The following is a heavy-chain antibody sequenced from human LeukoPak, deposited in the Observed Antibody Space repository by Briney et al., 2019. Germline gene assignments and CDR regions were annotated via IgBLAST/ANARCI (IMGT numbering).Heavy chain of an antibody. CDR1: GFTFSSYG. V-gene: IGHV3-30*02. CDR3: AKDERYYFDY. CDR2: IRYDGSNK. J-gene: IGHJ4*02. Sequence: GGSLRLSCAASGFTFSSYGMHWVRQAPGKGLEWVAFIRYDGSNKYYADSVKGRFTIPRDNSKNTLYLQMNSLRAEDTAVYYCAKDERYYFDYWGQGTLVTVSS.